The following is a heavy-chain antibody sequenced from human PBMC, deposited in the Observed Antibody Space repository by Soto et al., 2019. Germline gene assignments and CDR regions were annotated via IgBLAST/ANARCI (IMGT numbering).Heavy chain of an antibody. CDR3: ARDFRNYDFWSGYYDY. Sequence: VGSLRLSCAASGFTFSRYSMNWVRQAPGKGLEWVSSISGSSSYIYYADSVKGRFTISRDNAKNSLYLQMNSLRAEDTAVYYCARDFRNYDFWSGYYDYWGQGTLVTVSS. CDR1: GFTFSRYS. D-gene: IGHD3-3*01. CDR2: ISGSSSYI. V-gene: IGHV3-21*01. J-gene: IGHJ4*02.